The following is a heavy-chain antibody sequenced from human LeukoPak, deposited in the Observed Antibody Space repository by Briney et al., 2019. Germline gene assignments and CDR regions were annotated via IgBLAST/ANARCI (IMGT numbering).Heavy chain of an antibody. D-gene: IGHD2-2*01. CDR2: IYYSGST. CDR1: GGSISSYY. Sequence: SETLSLTCTVSGGSISSYYWSWIRQPPGKGLEWIGYIYYSGSTNYNPSLKSRVTISVDTSKNQFSLKLSSVTAADTAVYYCARAIPAAPHIRFDPWGQGTLVTVSS. V-gene: IGHV4-59*01. CDR3: ARAIPAAPHIRFDP. J-gene: IGHJ5*02.